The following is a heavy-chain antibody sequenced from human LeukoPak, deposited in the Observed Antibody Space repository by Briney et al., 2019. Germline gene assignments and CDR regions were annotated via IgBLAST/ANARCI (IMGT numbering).Heavy chain of an antibody. CDR3: ARGGYDFWSGRLYYYYFMDV. V-gene: IGHV4-34*01. Sequence: SETLSLTCAVYGGSFSGYYWSWLRQPPGKGLEWLGEINHSGITYYNPSLKSRVTISVDTSKNQFSLKLSSVTAADTAVYYCARGGYDFWSGRLYYYYFMDVWGKGTTGTVSS. CDR1: GGSFSGYY. CDR2: INHSGIT. D-gene: IGHD3-3*01. J-gene: IGHJ6*03.